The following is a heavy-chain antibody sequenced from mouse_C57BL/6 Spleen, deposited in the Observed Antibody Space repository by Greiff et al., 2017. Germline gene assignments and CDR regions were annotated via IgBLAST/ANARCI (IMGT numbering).Heavy chain of an antibody. CDR1: GYSFTGYY. CDR3: AQEGDYYGYYFDY. V-gene: IGHV1-42*01. D-gene: IGHD1-1*01. Sequence: EVQGVESGPELVKPGASVKISCKASGYSFTGYYMNWVKQSPEKSLEWIGEINPSTGGTTYNQKFKAKATLTVDKSSSTAYMQLKSLTSEDSAVYYCAQEGDYYGYYFDYWGQGTTLTVSS. CDR2: INPSTGGT. J-gene: IGHJ2*01.